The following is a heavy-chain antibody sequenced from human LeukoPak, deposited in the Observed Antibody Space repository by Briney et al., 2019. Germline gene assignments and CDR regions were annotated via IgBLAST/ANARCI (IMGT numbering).Heavy chain of an antibody. CDR2: IYYSGST. CDR3: ARGLRYFDWYHAFDI. Sequence: SETLSLTCTVSGGSISSSSYYWGWIRQPPGKGLEWIGSIYYSGSTYYNPSLKSRVTISVDTSKNQFSLKLSSVTAADTAVYYCARGLRYFDWYHAFDIWGQGTMVTVSS. V-gene: IGHV4-39*07. D-gene: IGHD3-9*01. CDR1: GGSISSSSYY. J-gene: IGHJ3*02.